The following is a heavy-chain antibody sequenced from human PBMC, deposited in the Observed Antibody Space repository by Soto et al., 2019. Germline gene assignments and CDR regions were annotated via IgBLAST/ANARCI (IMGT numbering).Heavy chain of an antibody. CDR2: IYYSGST. Sequence: TLSLTCTVSGGSISSGGYYWSWIRQHPGKGLEWIGYIYYSGSTYYNPSLKSRVTISVDTSKNQFSLKLSSVTAADTAVYYCARRPYYYGSGSYGKAYFDYWAKETLVTVAS. CDR1: GGSISSGGYY. D-gene: IGHD3-10*01. CDR3: ARRPYYYGSGSYGKAYFDY. V-gene: IGHV4-31*03. J-gene: IGHJ4*02.